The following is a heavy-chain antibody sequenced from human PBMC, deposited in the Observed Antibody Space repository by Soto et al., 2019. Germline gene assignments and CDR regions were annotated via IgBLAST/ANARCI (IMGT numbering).Heavy chain of an antibody. D-gene: IGHD6-13*01. CDR2: FNPTSGST. J-gene: IGHJ4*02. CDR3: ARDLAAGDY. V-gene: IGHV1-46*01. CDR1: GYTFINYY. Sequence: QVQLVQSGAEVKKPGASVKLSCKASGYTFINYYIHWVRQAPGQGLEWMGIFNPTSGSTNYAQKFQGRVTLSMDTSTRTVYMELSSLRFDDTAVYYCARDLAAGDYWGQGTLVTVSS.